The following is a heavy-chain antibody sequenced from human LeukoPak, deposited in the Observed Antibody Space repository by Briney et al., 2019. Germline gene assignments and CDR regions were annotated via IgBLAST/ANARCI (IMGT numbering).Heavy chain of an antibody. CDR3: ARDTAMDSDY. V-gene: IGHV1-69*04. CDR2: IIPILGIA. J-gene: IGHJ4*02. CDR1: GGTFSSYA. D-gene: IGHD5-18*01. Sequence: VKVSCKASGGTFSSYAISWVRQAPGQGLEWMGRIIPILGIANYTQKFQGRVTITADKSTSTAYMELSSLRSEDTAVYYCARDTAMDSDYWGQGNLASVSS.